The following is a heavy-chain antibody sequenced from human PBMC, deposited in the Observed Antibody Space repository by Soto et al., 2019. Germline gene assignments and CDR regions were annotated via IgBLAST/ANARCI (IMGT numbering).Heavy chain of an antibody. Sequence: GGSLRLSCAASGFTFSSYGMHWVRQAPGKGLEWVAVIWYDGSNKYYADSVKGRFTISRDNSKNPLYLQMNSLRAVDTAVYYCARGARGGGWTTAMVDYWGQGTLVTVSS. J-gene: IGHJ4*02. CDR3: ARGARGGGWTTAMVDY. D-gene: IGHD5-18*01. CDR1: GFTFSSYG. V-gene: IGHV3-33*08. CDR2: IWYDGSNK.